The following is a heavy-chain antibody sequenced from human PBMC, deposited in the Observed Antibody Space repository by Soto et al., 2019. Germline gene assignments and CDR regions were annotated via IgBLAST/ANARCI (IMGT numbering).Heavy chain of an antibody. Sequence: SETLSLTCTVSGGSISSSSYYWGWIRQPPGKGLEWIGSIYYSGSTYYNPSLKSRVTISLDTSKNQFSLKLSSVTAADTAVYYCARRPGEGTIFGVAPRPFNWFDPWGQGTLVTVSS. V-gene: IGHV4-39*01. D-gene: IGHD3-3*01. CDR3: ARRPGEGTIFGVAPRPFNWFDP. J-gene: IGHJ5*02. CDR2: IYYSGST. CDR1: GGSISSSSYY.